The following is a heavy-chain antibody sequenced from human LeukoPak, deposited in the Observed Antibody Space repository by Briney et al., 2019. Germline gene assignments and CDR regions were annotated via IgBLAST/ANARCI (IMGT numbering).Heavy chain of an antibody. V-gene: IGHV3-23*01. J-gene: IGHJ5*02. CDR1: GFTFSSYA. D-gene: IGHD2-21*02. CDR3: AKDIRAFCGGDCYSFDP. Sequence: GGSLRLSCAASGFTFSSYAMGWVRQAPGKGLEWVSAISGSGGSTYYADSVKGRFTISRDNSKNTLYLQMNSLRAEDTAVYYCAKDIRAFCGGDCYSFDPWGQGTLVTVSS. CDR2: ISGSGGST.